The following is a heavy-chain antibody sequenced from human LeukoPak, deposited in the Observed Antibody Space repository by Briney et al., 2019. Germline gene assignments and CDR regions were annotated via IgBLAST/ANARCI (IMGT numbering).Heavy chain of an antibody. V-gene: IGHV3-33*01. Sequence: PGGSLRLSCAASGFTFSTYGMHWVRQAPGKGLEWVAVIWYGGSIKYYGDSVKGRFTISRDNSKNTLYLQMNSLRAEDTAMYYCARAVGPFDFWGPGTLVIVSS. CDR3: ARAVGPFDF. CDR1: GFTFSTYG. J-gene: IGHJ3*01. CDR2: IWYGGSIK.